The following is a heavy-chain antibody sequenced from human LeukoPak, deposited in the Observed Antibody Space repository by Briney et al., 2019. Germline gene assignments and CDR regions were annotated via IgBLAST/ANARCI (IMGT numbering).Heavy chain of an antibody. D-gene: IGHD6-19*01. CDR1: GYTFTGYY. Sequence: ASVTVSFKASGYTFTGYYMHWVRQAPGQGLEWMGWINPNSGGTNYAQKFQGRVTMTSDTSISTAYMELSRLRSDDTAVYYCARAVAGLDYWGQGTLVTVSS. CDR2: INPNSGGT. V-gene: IGHV1-2*02. CDR3: ARAVAGLDY. J-gene: IGHJ4*02.